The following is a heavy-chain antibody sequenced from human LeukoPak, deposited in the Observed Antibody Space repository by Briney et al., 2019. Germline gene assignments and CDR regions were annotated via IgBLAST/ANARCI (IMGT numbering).Heavy chain of an antibody. J-gene: IGHJ4*02. Sequence: ASVKVSCKASGYTFTSYGISWVRQAPGQGREWMGWISVYNGNTNYAQKLQGRVTITRNTSISTDYMELSSLRSEDTAVYYCARVGFHSGSYSDWGQGTLVTVSS. D-gene: IGHD1-26*01. V-gene: IGHV1-18*01. CDR2: ISVYNGNT. CDR3: ARVGFHSGSYSD. CDR1: GYTFTSYG.